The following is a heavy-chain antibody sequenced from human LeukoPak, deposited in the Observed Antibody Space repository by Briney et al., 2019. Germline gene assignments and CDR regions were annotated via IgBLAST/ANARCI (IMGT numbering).Heavy chain of an antibody. J-gene: IGHJ4*02. V-gene: IGHV3-48*03. CDR1: GFTLSTYE. CDR2: ISSPDNTI. CDR3: ARGTMFPYYFDY. D-gene: IGHD3-10*02. Sequence: GGSLRLSCAASGFTLSTYEMNWVRQAPGKGLEWVSYISSPDNTIYYADSVKGRFTMSRDNAKNSLYLQMNSLGAEDTAVYYCARGTMFPYYFDYWGQGTLVTVSS.